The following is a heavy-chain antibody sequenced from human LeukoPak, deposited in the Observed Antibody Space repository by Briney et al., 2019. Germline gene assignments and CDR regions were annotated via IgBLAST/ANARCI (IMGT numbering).Heavy chain of an antibody. CDR1: GFTFSSYA. Sequence: TGGSLRLSCAASGFTFSSYAMSWVRQAPGKGLEWVSAISGSGGSTYYADSVKGRFTISRDNSKNTLYLQMNSLRAEDTAVYYCARDPDSSSWYEMGSHFDYWGQGTLVTVSS. D-gene: IGHD6-13*01. J-gene: IGHJ4*02. CDR3: ARDPDSSSWYEMGSHFDY. CDR2: ISGSGGST. V-gene: IGHV3-23*01.